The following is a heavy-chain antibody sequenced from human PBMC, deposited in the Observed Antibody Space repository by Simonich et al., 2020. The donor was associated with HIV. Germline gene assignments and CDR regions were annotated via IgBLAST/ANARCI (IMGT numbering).Heavy chain of an antibody. V-gene: IGHV4-34*01. J-gene: IGHJ3*02. CDR3: ARGRSPTVNTFDI. CDR2: INHRGST. CDR1: GGSFSGYY. Sequence: QVQLQQWGAGLLKPSETLSLTCAVYGGSFSGYYWSWNRQPPGKGLEWIGEINHRGSTNYIPSLKSRVTISVDTSKNQFSLNLNSVTAADTAVYYCARGRSPTVNTFDIWGLGTMVTVSS. D-gene: IGHD4-17*01.